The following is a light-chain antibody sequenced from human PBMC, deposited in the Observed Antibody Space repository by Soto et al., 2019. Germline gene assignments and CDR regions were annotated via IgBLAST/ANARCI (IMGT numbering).Light chain of an antibody. J-gene: IGKJ4*01. CDR2: AAS. CDR3: QQSFGTPFT. Sequence: DIQMTQSPSSLSASVGDRVTITCRASQSISSYLNWYQQKPGKAPKLLIYAASTLQSGIPSTFSGGGSGTDFTLTISSLGPEDFATYYCQQSFGTPFTFGGGTKVDIK. V-gene: IGKV1-39*01. CDR1: QSISSY.